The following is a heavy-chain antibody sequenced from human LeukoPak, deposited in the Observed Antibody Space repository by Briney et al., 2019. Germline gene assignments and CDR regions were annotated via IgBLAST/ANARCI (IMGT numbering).Heavy chain of an antibody. D-gene: IGHD6-19*01. CDR2: IKQDGSEK. CDR1: GFTFSSYW. CDR3: AREAVAATRGGDAFDI. Sequence: GGSLRLSCAASGFTFSSYWMSWVRQAPGKGLEWVANIKQDGSEKYYVDSVKGRFTISRDNAKNSLYLQMNSLRAEDTAVYYCAREAVAATRGGDAFDIWGQGTMVTVSS. V-gene: IGHV3-7*01. J-gene: IGHJ3*02.